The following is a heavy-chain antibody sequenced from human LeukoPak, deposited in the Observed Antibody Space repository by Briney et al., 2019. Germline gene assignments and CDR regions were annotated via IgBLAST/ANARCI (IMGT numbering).Heavy chain of an antibody. CDR2: IIASSGST. CDR3: AKAGYDYVEVAYFDY. CDR1: GFTFSNYA. J-gene: IGHJ4*02. Sequence: PGGSLRLSCAASGFTFSNYAMNWVRQAPGKGLEWVSTIIASSGSTFYADSVKGRFTISKDTSKNTLYLHMSSLRADDTAVYYCAKAGYDYVEVAYFDYWGQGTLVTVSS. V-gene: IGHV3-23*01. D-gene: IGHD5-12*01.